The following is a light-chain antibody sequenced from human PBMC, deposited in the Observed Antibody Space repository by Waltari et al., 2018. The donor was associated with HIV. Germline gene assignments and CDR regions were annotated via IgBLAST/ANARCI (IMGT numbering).Light chain of an antibody. Sequence: APKLMIYEVSNRPSGVPRRFSGSKSGNTASLTISGLQAEDEADYYCSSYTSSNTFVVFGGGTKLTVL. CDR2: EVS. V-gene: IGLV2-18*02. CDR3: SSYTSSNTFVV. J-gene: IGLJ2*01.